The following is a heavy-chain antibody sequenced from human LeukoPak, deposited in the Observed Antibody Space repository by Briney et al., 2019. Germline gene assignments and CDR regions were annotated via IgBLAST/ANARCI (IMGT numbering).Heavy chain of an antibody. J-gene: IGHJ6*03. V-gene: IGHV4-34*01. CDR3: ARVRRPGGQLVRYYYYYMDV. Sequence: SETLSLTCAVYGGSFSGYYWSWIRQPPGKGLEWVGEINHSGSTNYNPSLKSRVTISVDTSKNQFSLKLSSVTAADTAVYYCARVRRPGGQLVRYYYYYMDVWGKGTTVTVSS. D-gene: IGHD6-13*01. CDR2: INHSGST. CDR1: GGSFSGYY.